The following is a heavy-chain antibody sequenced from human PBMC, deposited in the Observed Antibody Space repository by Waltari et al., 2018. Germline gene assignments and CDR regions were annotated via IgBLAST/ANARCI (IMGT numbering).Heavy chain of an antibody. Sequence: QVQLQESGPGLVKSSETLSLTCTVSGDSVRTNYWNWIRQPAGKGRAWIGRVASSARTNYIPSLKSRVAMSVDTSMNQFSLRLNYVPAADTAVYHCARSPLKPGTSGDYYYYYMDVWSKGTTVTVSS. CDR2: VASSART. D-gene: IGHD1-7*01. CDR3: ARSPLKPGTSGDYYYYYMDV. CDR1: GDSVRTNY. V-gene: IGHV4-4*07. J-gene: IGHJ6*03.